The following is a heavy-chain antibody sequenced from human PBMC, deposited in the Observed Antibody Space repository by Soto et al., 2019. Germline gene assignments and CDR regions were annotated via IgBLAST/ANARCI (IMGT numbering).Heavy chain of an antibody. D-gene: IGHD2-15*01. CDR3: AKGQDSGVAGGLDY. J-gene: IGHJ4*02. Sequence: EVHLLESGGGLVQPGGSLRLSCAASGLTFKSYAMSWVRQAPGKGLEWVSGISGSGGSTDYADSVKGRFTISRDNSKNAVELQMDRLRVEDTARYYCAKGQDSGVAGGLDYWGQGTLVTVSS. CDR2: ISGSGGST. CDR1: GLTFKSYA. V-gene: IGHV3-23*01.